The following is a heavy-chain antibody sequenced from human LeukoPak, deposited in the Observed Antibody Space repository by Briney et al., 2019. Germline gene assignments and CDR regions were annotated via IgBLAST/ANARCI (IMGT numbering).Heavy chain of an antibody. V-gene: IGHV3-30*02. CDR3: AKERTAMVPLDY. CDR2: IRYDGSNK. D-gene: IGHD5-18*01. Sequence: GGSLRLSCAASGFTFSSYGMHWVRQAPGKGLEWVAFIRYDGSNKYYADSVKGRFTISRDNSKDTLYLQMNSLRAEDTAVYYCAKERTAMVPLDYWGQGTLVTVSS. CDR1: GFTFSSYG. J-gene: IGHJ4*02.